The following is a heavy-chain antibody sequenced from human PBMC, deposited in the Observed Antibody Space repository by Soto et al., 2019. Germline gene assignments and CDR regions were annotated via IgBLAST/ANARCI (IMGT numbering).Heavy chain of an antibody. CDR2: ISGSGGST. CDR3: AKDPLFDLTGGDYYYMDV. J-gene: IGHJ6*03. D-gene: IGHD2-21*01. Sequence: GGSLRLSCAASGFTFSSYAMSWVRQAPGKGLEWVSAISGSGGSTYYADSVKGRFTISRDNSKNTLYLQMNSLRAEDTAVYYCAKDPLFDLTGGDYYYMDVWGKGTTVTVSS. V-gene: IGHV3-23*01. CDR1: GFTFSSYA.